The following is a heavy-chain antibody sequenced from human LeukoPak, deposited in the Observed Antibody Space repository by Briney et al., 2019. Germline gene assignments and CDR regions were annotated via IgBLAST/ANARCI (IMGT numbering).Heavy chain of an antibody. V-gene: IGHV1-8*01. J-gene: IGHJ4*02. CDR1: GYTFTSYD. D-gene: IGHD6-19*01. CDR3: AINPGIAVAGTRGAGHFDY. Sequence: ASVKVSCKASGYTFTSYDINWVRQAPGQGLEWMGWMNPNSGNTGYAQKFQGRVTVTRNTSISTAYMELSSLRSEDTAVYYCAINPGIAVAGTRGAGHFDYWGQGTLVTVSS. CDR2: MNPNSGNT.